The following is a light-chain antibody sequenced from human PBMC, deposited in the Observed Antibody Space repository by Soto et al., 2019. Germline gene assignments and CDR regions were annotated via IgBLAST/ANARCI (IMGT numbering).Light chain of an antibody. CDR3: QHYGTSPRT. CDR2: AAS. V-gene: IGKV3-20*01. J-gene: IGKJ1*01. Sequence: EIVLTQSPGTLSLFPGERATFSCRASQSVSSTYLAWYQQKPGQAPRLLIYAASSSATGIPDRFSGSGSGRDFTLTISRLEPEDLAVYYCQHYGTSPRTFGQGTKVEIK. CDR1: QSVSSTY.